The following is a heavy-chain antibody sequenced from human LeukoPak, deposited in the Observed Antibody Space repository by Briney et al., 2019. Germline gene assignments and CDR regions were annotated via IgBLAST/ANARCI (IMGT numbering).Heavy chain of an antibody. CDR3: AREAEGLDY. CDR2: ISYDGSIE. V-gene: IGHV3-30*03. CDR1: GFTFSSYW. Sequence: GGSLRLSCAASGFTFSSYWMTWVRQAPGKGLEWIAIISYDGSIEYYVDSVKGRFTISRDNSKNTLYLQMNSLRTEDTAVYYCAREAEGLDYWGQGTLVTVSS. D-gene: IGHD2-15*01. J-gene: IGHJ4*02.